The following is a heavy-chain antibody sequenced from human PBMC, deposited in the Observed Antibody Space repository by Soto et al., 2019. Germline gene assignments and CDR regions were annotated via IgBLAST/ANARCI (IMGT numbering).Heavy chain of an antibody. CDR1: GFTFSNFF. CDR2: IGANGGGT. V-gene: IGHV3-23*01. Sequence: EVQLLEPGGGLVQPGGSLILSCAASGFTFSNFFMSWVRQAPGKGLDWVSGIGANGGGTYYADSVKGRFIISRDNSKNTLYLQLNSLTADDTAIYYCARDPNGDYLGAFDFWGQKSMVTVSS. J-gene: IGHJ3*01. CDR3: ARDPNGDYLGAFDF. D-gene: IGHD4-17*01.